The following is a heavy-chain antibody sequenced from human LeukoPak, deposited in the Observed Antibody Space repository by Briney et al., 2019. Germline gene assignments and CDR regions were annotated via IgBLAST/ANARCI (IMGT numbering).Heavy chain of an antibody. CDR3: ARGAIVATYV. CDR2: IYTSGST. CDR1: GGSVSSGDYY. V-gene: IGHV4-61*10. D-gene: IGHD5-12*01. J-gene: IGHJ4*02. Sequence: SETLSLTCTVSGGSVSSGDYYWTWIRQPAGKGLEWIGRIYTSGSTSYSPSLKSRVTISVDTSKNQFSLKLSSVTAADTAVYYCARGAIVATYVWGQGTLVTVSS.